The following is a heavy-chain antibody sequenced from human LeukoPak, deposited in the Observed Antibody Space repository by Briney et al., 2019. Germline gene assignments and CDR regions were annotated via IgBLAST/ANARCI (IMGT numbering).Heavy chain of an antibody. CDR2: IYHGGST. Sequence: SETLSLTCAVSGGSISSSNWSWWLQQPRGKGLECMWEIYHGGSTNHNPSMKSRVTISVDKSKTQYSQKLSPVTAANTAVYYGARRAYYYDSSGYGGPYNWFDPWGQGTLVTVSS. V-gene: IGHV4-4*02. CDR3: ARRAYYYDSSGYGGPYNWFDP. D-gene: IGHD3-22*01. J-gene: IGHJ5*02. CDR1: GGSISSSNW.